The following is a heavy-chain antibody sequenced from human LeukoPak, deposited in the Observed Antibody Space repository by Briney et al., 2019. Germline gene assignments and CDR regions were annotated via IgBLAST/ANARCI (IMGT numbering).Heavy chain of an antibody. V-gene: IGHV3-20*04. D-gene: IGHD3-10*01. CDR3: VGRVKLAFDY. CDR2: INAGFT. CDR1: GLTFSDHA. J-gene: IGHJ4*02. Sequence: PGGSLRLSCAASGLTFSDHAMNWVRQAPGKGTECVSSINAGFTDYINSVKGRVTISIDKAKNTLYLQMDSLRAADTAVYYCVGRVKLAFDYWGPGTRVTVSS.